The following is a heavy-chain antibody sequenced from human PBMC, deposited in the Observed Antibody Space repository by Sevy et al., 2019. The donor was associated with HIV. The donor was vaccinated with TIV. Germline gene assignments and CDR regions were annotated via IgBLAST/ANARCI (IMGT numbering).Heavy chain of an antibody. CDR1: GFTFSDHY. D-gene: IGHD6-13*01. V-gene: IGHV3-72*01. J-gene: IGHJ4*02. CDR2: IRNEADSYTT. CDR3: TTHAGIAAAGRVFDY. Sequence: GGSLRLSCAASGFTFSDHYMEWVRQAPGKGLEWVGRIRNEADSYTTEYAESVKGRLTISRDDSENSLYLLMNSLKTEDTAVHYCTTHAGIAAAGRVFDYWGQGTLVTVSS.